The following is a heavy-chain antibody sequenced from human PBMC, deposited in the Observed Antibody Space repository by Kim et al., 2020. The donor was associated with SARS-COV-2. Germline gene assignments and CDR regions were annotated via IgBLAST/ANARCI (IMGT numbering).Heavy chain of an antibody. D-gene: IGHD2-21*02. CDR2: ISSSSSSI. V-gene: IGHV3-48*02. CDR1: GFTFRTYP. J-gene: IGHJ4*02. CDR3: ARGAWVTSSSPFDY. Sequence: GGSLRLSCAASGFTFRTYPMNWVRQAPGKGLEWVSYISSSSSSICYADSLKGRFTISRDNAKNSLYLQINSLTDEDTAVYYCARGAWVTSSSPFDYWGQGTLVTVSS.